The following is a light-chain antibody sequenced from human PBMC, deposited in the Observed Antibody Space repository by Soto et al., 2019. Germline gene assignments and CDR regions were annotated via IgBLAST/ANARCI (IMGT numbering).Light chain of an antibody. CDR3: QQSYSTPPT. J-gene: IGKJ2*01. Sequence: DLQMTQSPSSLSASVGDRVTITFRASQSIRTSLNWYQQKPGKAPKLLIYGGFSLQSGAPSRFSGSGFGTDFTLTISSLQPEDFAVYYCQQSYSTPPTFGQGTKVEI. CDR2: GGF. CDR1: QSIRTS. V-gene: IGKV1-39*01.